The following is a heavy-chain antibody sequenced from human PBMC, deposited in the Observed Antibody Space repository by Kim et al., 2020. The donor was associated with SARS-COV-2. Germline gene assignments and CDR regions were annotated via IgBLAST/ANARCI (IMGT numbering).Heavy chain of an antibody. Sequence: YGGTTEYAASVKGRFTISRDDSKSIAYLQMNSLKTEDTAVYYCTRVSKGITGTHNWGQGTLVTVSS. J-gene: IGHJ4*02. D-gene: IGHD1-1*01. CDR2: YGGTT. V-gene: IGHV3-49*02. CDR3: TRVSKGITGTHN.